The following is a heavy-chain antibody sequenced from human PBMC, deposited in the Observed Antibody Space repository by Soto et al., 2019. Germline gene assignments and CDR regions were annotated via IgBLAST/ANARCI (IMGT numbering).Heavy chain of an antibody. CDR1: GGSFSGYY. CDR2: INHRGST. J-gene: IGHJ4*02. D-gene: IGHD4-17*01. V-gene: IGHV4-34*01. CDR3: ARAGRYTVTDQLGTPPYFDY. Sequence: SETLSLTCAVYGGSFSGYYWSWIRQPPGKGLEWIGEINHRGSTNYNPSLKSRVTISVDTSKNQFSLKLSSVTAADTAVYYCARAGRYTVTDQLGTPPYFDYWGQGTLVTVSS.